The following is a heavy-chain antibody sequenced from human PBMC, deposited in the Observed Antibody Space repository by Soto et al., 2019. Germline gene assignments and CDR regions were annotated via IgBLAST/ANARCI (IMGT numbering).Heavy chain of an antibody. CDR3: ARGLDSSSHSLHYNWFDP. CDR2: INHRGST. V-gene: IGHV4-34*01. J-gene: IGHJ5*02. CDR1: GGSFSGYY. Sequence: PSETLSLTCAAYGGSFSGYYWSWIRQPPGKGLEWIGEINHRGSTNYNPSLKSRVTISVDTSKNQFSLKLRSVTAADTAVYYCARGLDSSSHSLHYNWFDPWGQGTLVTVSS. D-gene: IGHD6-13*01.